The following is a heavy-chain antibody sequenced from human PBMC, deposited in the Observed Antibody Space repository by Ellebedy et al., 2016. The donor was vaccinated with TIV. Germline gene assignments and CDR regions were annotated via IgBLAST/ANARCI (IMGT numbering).Heavy chain of an antibody. CDR2: TYYRSEWST. CDR1: GDSVSSNSAA. CDR3: AKGWALDY. V-gene: IGHV6-1*01. Sequence: MPSETLSLTCAISGDSVSSNSAAWNWIRQSPSRGLEWLGRTYYRSEWSTDYAVSVKGRITINPDTSKNQFSLHLNSVTPEDTAVYYCAKGWALDYWGQGTLVTVSS. J-gene: IGHJ4*02. D-gene: IGHD3-16*01.